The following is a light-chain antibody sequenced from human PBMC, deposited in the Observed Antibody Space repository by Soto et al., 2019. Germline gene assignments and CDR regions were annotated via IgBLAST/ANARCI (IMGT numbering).Light chain of an antibody. V-gene: IGLV4-69*01. CDR2: IHSDGSH. CDR3: QTWDTGIVV. J-gene: IGLJ2*01. Sequence: QLVLTQSPSASASLGASVKLTCTLSSGHSNYAISWHQQQPEKGPLFLMNIHSDGSHNKGDGIPDRFSGSSSGAERYLTISSLQSEDEADYYCQTWDTGIVVFGGGTKVTVL. CDR1: SGHSNYA.